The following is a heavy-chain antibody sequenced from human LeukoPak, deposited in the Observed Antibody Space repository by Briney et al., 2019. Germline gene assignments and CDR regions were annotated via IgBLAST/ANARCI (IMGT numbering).Heavy chain of an antibody. CDR1: GFTFSSYA. V-gene: IGHV3-64D*06. CDR2: ISSNGGST. D-gene: IGHD3-10*01. J-gene: IGHJ4*02. CDR3: VKTVYGTMVRGVITSPLDY. Sequence: PGGSLRLSCSASGFTFSSYAMHWVRQAPGMGLEYVSAISSNGGSTYYADSVKGRFTISRDNSKNTLYLQMSSLRAEDTAVYYCVKTVYGTMVRGVITSPLDYWGQGTLVTVSS.